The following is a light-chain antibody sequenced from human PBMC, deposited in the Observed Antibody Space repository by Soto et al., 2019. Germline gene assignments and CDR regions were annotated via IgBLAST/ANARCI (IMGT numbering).Light chain of an antibody. J-gene: IGKJ2*01. CDR3: QQYNSHYT. CDR1: QDINKW. V-gene: IGKV1-5*03. CDR2: KAS. Sequence: DIQMTQSPSSVSASVGDRVTITCRASQDINKWLAWYQQKPGLAPKLLIYKASTLETGVPSRFSGSGSGTVFTLTISSLQPDDSATYYCQQYNSHYTFGQGTKVDIK.